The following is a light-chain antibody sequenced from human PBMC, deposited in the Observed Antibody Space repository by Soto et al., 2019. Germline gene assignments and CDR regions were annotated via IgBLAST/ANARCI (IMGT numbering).Light chain of an antibody. CDR2: EVS. Sequence: QSVLTQPASVSGSPGQSIAISCTGTSSDIGSYNFVSWYQHHPGKVPKLMIYEVSYRPSGVSDRFSGSKSGNTASLTISGLHADDEADYYCSSYASSATIVFGGGTKVTVL. CDR3: SSYASSATIV. J-gene: IGLJ2*01. CDR1: SSDIGSYNF. V-gene: IGLV2-14*01.